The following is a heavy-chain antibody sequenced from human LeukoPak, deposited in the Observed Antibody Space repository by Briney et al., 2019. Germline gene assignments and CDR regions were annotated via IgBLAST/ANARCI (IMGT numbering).Heavy chain of an antibody. J-gene: IGHJ6*03. CDR2: IYYSGST. V-gene: IGHV4-39*02. D-gene: IGHD6-6*01. CDR3: AKDGIAARPHNYYYYYMDV. CDR1: GGSISSSSYY. Sequence: SETLSLTCTVSGGSISSSSYYWGWIRQPPGKGLEWIGSIYYSGSTYYNPSLKSRVTISVDTSKNQFSLKLSSVTAADTAVYYCAKDGIAARPHNYYYYYMDVWGKGTTVTVSS.